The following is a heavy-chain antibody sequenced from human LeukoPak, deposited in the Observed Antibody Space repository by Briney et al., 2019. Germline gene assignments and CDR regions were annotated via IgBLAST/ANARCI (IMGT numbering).Heavy chain of an antibody. Sequence: SETLSLTCTVSGGSVSSSSYYWGWIRQPPGKGLEWIGSIYYSGSTYYNPSLKSRVTISVDTSKNQFSLKLSSVTAADTAVYYCARDNYDSSGYYPARAFDYWGQGTLVTVSS. CDR2: IYYSGST. V-gene: IGHV4-39*02. CDR1: GGSVSSSSYY. D-gene: IGHD3-22*01. CDR3: ARDNYDSSGYYPARAFDY. J-gene: IGHJ4*02.